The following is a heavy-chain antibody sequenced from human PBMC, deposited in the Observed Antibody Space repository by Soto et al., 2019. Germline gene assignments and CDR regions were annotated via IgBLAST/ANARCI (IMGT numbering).Heavy chain of an antibody. CDR1: GFTFSSYA. Sequence: GGSLRLSCAASGFTFSSYAMSWVRQAPGKGLEWVSAISGSGGSTYYADPVKGRFTISRDNSKNTLYLQMNSLRAEDTAVYYCAKGATSSYYYYYMDVWGKGTTVTVSS. D-gene: IGHD5-12*01. J-gene: IGHJ6*03. CDR2: ISGSGGST. V-gene: IGHV3-23*01. CDR3: AKGATSSYYYYYMDV.